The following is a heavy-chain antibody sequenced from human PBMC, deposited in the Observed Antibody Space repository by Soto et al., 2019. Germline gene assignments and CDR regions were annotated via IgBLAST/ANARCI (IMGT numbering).Heavy chain of an antibody. V-gene: IGHV4-34*01. CDR1: GGSFSGYY. CDR2: INHSGST. CDR3: ARGRPRRSITP. D-gene: IGHD3-10*01. J-gene: IGHJ4*02. Sequence: KASETLSLTCAVYGGSFSGYYWSWIRQPPGKGLEWIGEINHSGSTNYNPSLKSRVTISVDTSKNQFSLKLSSVTAADTAVYYCARGRPRRSITPWGQGTLVTVSS.